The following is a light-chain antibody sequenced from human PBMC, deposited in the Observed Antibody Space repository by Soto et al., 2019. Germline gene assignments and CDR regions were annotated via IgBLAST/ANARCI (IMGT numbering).Light chain of an antibody. Sequence: QSALTQPASVSGSPGQSITISCTGTTSDVGNYNYVSWYQQHPGKAPKLIIYEVSNRPSGVSDRFSGSKSGNMASLTISGLQAEDEADYFCSSYTTSRSLDYVFGSGTQLTVL. CDR1: TSDVGNYNY. V-gene: IGLV2-14*01. CDR2: EVS. CDR3: SSYTTSRSLDYV. J-gene: IGLJ1*01.